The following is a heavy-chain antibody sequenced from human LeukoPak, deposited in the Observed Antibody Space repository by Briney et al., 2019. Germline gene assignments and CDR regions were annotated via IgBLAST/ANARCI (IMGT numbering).Heavy chain of an antibody. CDR3: ARARDRYYYYGMDV. Sequence: ASVKVSCKASGDTFNSHALSWVRQAPGQGLEWMGWISAYNGNTNYAQKLQGRVTMATDTSTSTAYMELRSLRSDDTAVYYCARARDRYYYYGMDVWGQGTTVTVSS. V-gene: IGHV1-18*01. J-gene: IGHJ6*02. CDR1: GDTFNSHA. CDR2: ISAYNGNT.